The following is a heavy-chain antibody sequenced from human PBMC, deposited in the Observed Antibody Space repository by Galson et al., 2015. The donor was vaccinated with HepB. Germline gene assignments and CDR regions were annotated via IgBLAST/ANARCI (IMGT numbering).Heavy chain of an antibody. Sequence: SLRLSCAASGFTFSSYWMSWVRQAPGKGLEWVANIKQDGSEKYYVDSVKGRFTISRDNAKNSLYLQMNSLRAEDTAVYYCARDSYDFWSGYFSWFDPWGQGTLVTVSS. CDR3: ARDSYDFWSGYFSWFDP. CDR2: IKQDGSEK. V-gene: IGHV3-7*03. J-gene: IGHJ5*02. D-gene: IGHD3-3*01. CDR1: GFTFSSYW.